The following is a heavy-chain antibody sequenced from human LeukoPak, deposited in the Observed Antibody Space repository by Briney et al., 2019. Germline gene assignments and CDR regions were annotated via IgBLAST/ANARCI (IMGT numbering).Heavy chain of an antibody. J-gene: IGHJ5*02. CDR3: ARGYCSSTSCYIDWFDP. D-gene: IGHD2-2*02. CDR1: GGTFSSYA. Sequence: SVKVSCKASGGTFSSYAISWVRQAPGQGLEWRGGIIPIFGTANYAQKFQGRVTITTDESTSTAYMELSSLRSEDTAVYYCARGYCSSTSCYIDWFDPWGQGTLVTVSS. V-gene: IGHV1-69*05. CDR2: IIPIFGTA.